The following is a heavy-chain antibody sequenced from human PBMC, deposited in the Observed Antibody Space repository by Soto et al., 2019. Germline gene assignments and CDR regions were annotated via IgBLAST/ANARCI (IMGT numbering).Heavy chain of an antibody. CDR3: ARVEATVVTGPYDAFDI. CDR1: GFTFSSYW. J-gene: IGHJ3*02. Sequence: EVQLVESGGGLVQPGGSLRLSCAASGFTFSSYWMHWVRQAPGKGLVCVSRINSDGSSTSYADSVKGRFTISRDNAKNTLYLQMNSLRAEDTAVYYCARVEATVVTGPYDAFDIWGQGTMVTVSS. CDR2: INSDGSST. D-gene: IGHD4-17*01. V-gene: IGHV3-74*01.